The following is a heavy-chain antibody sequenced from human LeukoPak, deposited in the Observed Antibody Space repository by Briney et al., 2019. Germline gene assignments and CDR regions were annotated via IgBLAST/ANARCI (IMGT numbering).Heavy chain of an antibody. CDR3: ARWSQPNYYDSSGLGYFDL. Sequence: GASVKVSCKASGYTFTSYDINWVRQATGQGLEWMGIINPSGGSTSYAQKFQGRVTMTRDTSTSTVYMELSSLRSEDTAVYYCARWSQPNYYDSSGLGYFDLWGRGTLVTVSS. V-gene: IGHV1-46*01. J-gene: IGHJ2*01. CDR2: INPSGGST. CDR1: GYTFTSYD. D-gene: IGHD3-22*01.